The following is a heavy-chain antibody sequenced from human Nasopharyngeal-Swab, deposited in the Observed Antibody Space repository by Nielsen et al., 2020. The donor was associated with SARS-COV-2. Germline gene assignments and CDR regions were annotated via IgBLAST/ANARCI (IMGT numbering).Heavy chain of an antibody. D-gene: IGHD3-16*01. J-gene: IGHJ3*02. CDR3: AKVQITGAFDI. CDR2: ISGDGGST. V-gene: IGHV3-43*02. Sequence: GESLKTSCAASGFTLDDYAMHRVRQAPGKGLEWVSLISGDGGSTYYADSVKGRFTISRDNSKNSLYLQMNSLRTEDTALYYCAKVQITGAFDIWGQGTMVTVSS. CDR1: GFTLDDYA.